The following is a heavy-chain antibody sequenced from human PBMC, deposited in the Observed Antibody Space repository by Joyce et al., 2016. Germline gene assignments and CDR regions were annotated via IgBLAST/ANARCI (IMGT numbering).Heavy chain of an antibody. Sequence: EVQLVESGGGLVTPGGSLRISCAASGFTFSTSSMSWFRRAAGKGLEGVSESSRDSTYIFYADSVKGRVTVSRDNAKNSLYLQMNSLRAEDTAVFFCARGGIVYDYSMDLWGQGTTVTVSS. V-gene: IGHV3-21*02. CDR1: GFTFSTSS. CDR3: ARGGIVYDYSMDL. J-gene: IGHJ6*02. D-gene: IGHD3-22*01. CDR2: SSRDSTYI.